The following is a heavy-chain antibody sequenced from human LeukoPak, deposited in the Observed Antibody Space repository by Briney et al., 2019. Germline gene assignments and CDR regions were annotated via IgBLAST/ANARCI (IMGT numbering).Heavy chain of an antibody. J-gene: IGHJ4*02. CDR1: GFTFSSYA. CDR2: ISGSGGST. CDR3: ASAGRYYDILTGYYDY. Sequence: PGGSLRLSCAASGFTFSSYAMSWVRQAPGKGLEWVSAISGSGGSTYYADSVNGRFTISRDNDKNTLYLQMNSLRAEDTAVYYCASAGRYYDILTGYYDYWGQGTLVTVSS. D-gene: IGHD3-9*01. V-gene: IGHV3-23*01.